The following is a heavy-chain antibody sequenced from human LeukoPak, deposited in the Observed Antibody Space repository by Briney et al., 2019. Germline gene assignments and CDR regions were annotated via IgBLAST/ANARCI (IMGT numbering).Heavy chain of an antibody. D-gene: IGHD6-19*01. V-gene: IGHV1-69*05. CDR3: ARNINPGRSSGLAGGLEP. CDR1: GGTFNSYA. CDR2: IIPIFGTA. J-gene: IGHJ5*02. Sequence: ASVKVSCKASGGTFNSYAISWVRQAPGQGLEWMGRIIPIFGTANYAQKFQGRVTITTDESTSTAYMELSSLRSEDTAVYYCARNINPGRSSGLAGGLEPWGQGTLVTVSS.